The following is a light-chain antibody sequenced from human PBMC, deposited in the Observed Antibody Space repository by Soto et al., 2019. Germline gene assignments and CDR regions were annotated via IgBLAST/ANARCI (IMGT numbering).Light chain of an antibody. Sequence: QSALTQPRSVSGSPGQSVTMSCTGTSSDVGGYNYVSWYQQHPGKAPKLMIYDVSKRPSGVPDRFSGSKSGNTAFLTISGLQAEDEADYYCCSYAGGYTWVFGTGTKLTVL. CDR1: SSDVGGYNY. CDR2: DVS. J-gene: IGLJ1*01. V-gene: IGLV2-11*01. CDR3: CSYAGGYTWV.